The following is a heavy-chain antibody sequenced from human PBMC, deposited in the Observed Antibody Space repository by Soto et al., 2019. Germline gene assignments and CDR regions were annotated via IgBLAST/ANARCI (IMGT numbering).Heavy chain of an antibody. J-gene: IGHJ4*02. CDR1: GFTFSSYA. V-gene: IGHV3-23*01. CDR3: AISFRGVGHFDY. CDR2: ISGSGGST. D-gene: IGHD1-26*01. Sequence: GGSLRLSCAASGFTFSSYAMSWVRQAPGKGLEWVSAISGSGGSTYYADSVKGRFTISRDNSKNTLYLQMNSLRAEDTAVYSCAISFRGVGHFDYWGQGTLVTVSS.